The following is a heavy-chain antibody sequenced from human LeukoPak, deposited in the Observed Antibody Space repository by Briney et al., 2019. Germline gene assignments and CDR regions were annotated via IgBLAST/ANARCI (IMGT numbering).Heavy chain of an antibody. D-gene: IGHD3-22*01. V-gene: IGHV1-2*02. Sequence: ASVKVSSKASGYTFTGYYMHWVRQAPGQGLEWMGWINPNSGGTNYAQEFQGRVTMTRDTSISTAYMELSRLRSDDTAVYYCARDLTYYCDSSGYYLYYWGQGTLVTVSS. CDR3: ARDLTYYCDSSGYYLYY. CDR1: GYTFTGYY. CDR2: INPNSGGT. J-gene: IGHJ4*02.